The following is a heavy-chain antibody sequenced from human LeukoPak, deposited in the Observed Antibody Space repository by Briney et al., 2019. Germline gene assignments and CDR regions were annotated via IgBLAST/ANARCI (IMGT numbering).Heavy chain of an antibody. CDR3: TRNPGMDV. CDR2: ISYDGRRK. Sequence: GGSLKLSCAASGFTFNNYAMNWVRQTPGKGLEWVSVISYDGRRKYYADSVKGRFTISRDNAKNTLYLQMNSLRTEDTAVYYCTRNPGMDVWGQGTTVTVSS. V-gene: IGHV3-30*04. CDR1: GFTFNNYA. J-gene: IGHJ6*02.